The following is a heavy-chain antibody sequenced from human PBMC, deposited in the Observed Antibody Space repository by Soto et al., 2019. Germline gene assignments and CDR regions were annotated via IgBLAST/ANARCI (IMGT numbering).Heavy chain of an antibody. V-gene: IGHV3-30*18. Sequence: PGGSLRLSCAASGFTFSSYGMHWVRQAPGKGLEWVAVISYDGSNKYYADSVKGRFTISRDNSKNTLYLQMNSLRAEDTAVYYCAKIGSSWPRDFDYWGQGTLVTVSS. D-gene: IGHD6-13*01. J-gene: IGHJ4*02. CDR2: ISYDGSNK. CDR1: GFTFSSYG. CDR3: AKIGSSWPRDFDY.